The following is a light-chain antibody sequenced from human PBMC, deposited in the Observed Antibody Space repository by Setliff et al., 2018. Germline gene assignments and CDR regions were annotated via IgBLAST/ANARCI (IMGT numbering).Light chain of an antibody. V-gene: IGLV2-14*03. CDR3: SSYTSSSTLDV. Sequence: QSALTQPASVSGSPGQSITISCTGTSSDVGGYNYVSWYQQHPGKAPKLMIYDVSNRPSGVSNRFSGPKSGNTASLTISGLQAEDEADYYCSSYTSSSTLDVFGTGTKGTVL. J-gene: IGLJ1*01. CDR1: SSDVGGYNY. CDR2: DVS.